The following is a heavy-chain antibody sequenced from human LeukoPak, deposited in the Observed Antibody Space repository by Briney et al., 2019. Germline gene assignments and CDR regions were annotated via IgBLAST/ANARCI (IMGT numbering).Heavy chain of an antibody. J-gene: IGHJ4*02. CDR1: GFTFSSYA. V-gene: IGHV3-7*01. CDR3: ATLVATTRFDY. D-gene: IGHD5-12*01. Sequence: GGSLRLSCAASGFTFSSYAMAWVRQAPGKWLEWVANIKQDGSEKYYVDSVKGRFTISRDNAKNSLFLQMNSLRVEDTAVYYCATLVATTRFDYWGQGTLATVSS. CDR2: IKQDGSEK.